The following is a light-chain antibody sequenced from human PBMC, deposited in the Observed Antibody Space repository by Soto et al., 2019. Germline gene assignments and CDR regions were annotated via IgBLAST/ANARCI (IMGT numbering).Light chain of an antibody. V-gene: IGKV2-28*01. J-gene: IGKJ4*01. Sequence: DIVMTQSPLSLAVTLGEPASISCRCSQSALHSNGNTYLDWYLQKPGQSTQLLIYSASNRASGVPDRFSGSGSGTDFTLKISRVEAEDVGVYYCMQAVQTLAFGGGTKVEIK. CDR3: MQAVQTLA. CDR2: SAS. CDR1: QSALHSNGNTY.